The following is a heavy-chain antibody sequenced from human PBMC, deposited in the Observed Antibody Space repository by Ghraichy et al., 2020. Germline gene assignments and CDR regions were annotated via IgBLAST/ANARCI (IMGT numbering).Heavy chain of an antibody. CDR1: GYTFTSYY. CDR2: IIPSGGST. Sequence: ASVKVSCKASGYTFTSYYIHWVRQAPGQGLEWMGVIIPSGGSTTHAQKFQGRVTMTRDTSTSTVYMELSSLRFEDTAVYYCGRGYYLTDTNRWLRPFDYWGQGTLVTVSS. V-gene: IGHV1-46*01. CDR3: GRGYYLTDTNRWLRPFDY. D-gene: IGHD3-10*01. J-gene: IGHJ4*02.